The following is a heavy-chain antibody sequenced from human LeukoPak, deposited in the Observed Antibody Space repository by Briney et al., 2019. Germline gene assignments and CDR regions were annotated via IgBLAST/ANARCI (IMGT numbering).Heavy chain of an antibody. CDR3: ASGVPYYYGSGRYGGSAYYYYYMDV. CDR2: IIPIFGTA. CDR1: GGTFSSYA. Sequence: SVKVSCKASGGTFSSYAISWVRQAPGQGLEWMGGIIPIFGTANYAQKFQGRVTITADESTSTAYMELSSLRSEDTAVYYCASGVPYYYGSGRYGGSAYYYYYMDVWGKGTTVTIPS. D-gene: IGHD3-10*01. J-gene: IGHJ6*03. V-gene: IGHV1-69*13.